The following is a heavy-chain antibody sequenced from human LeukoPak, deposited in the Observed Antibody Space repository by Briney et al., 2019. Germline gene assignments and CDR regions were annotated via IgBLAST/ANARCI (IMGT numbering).Heavy chain of an antibody. Sequence: PGGSLRLSCAASGFTFSSYAMSWVRQAPGKGLEWVSAISGSGGSTYYAGSVKGRFTISRDNSKNTLYLQMNSLRAEDTAVYYCAKHTAMVHYYFDYWGQGTLVTVSS. J-gene: IGHJ4*02. CDR2: ISGSGGST. CDR3: AKHTAMVHYYFDY. D-gene: IGHD5-18*01. CDR1: GFTFSSYA. V-gene: IGHV3-23*01.